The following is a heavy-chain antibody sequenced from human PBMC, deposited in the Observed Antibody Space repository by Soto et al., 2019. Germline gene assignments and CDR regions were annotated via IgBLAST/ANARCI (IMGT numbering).Heavy chain of an antibody. J-gene: IGHJ6*02. CDR1: GFTFSSYA. V-gene: IGHV3-30-3*02. D-gene: IGHD2-21*02. Sequence: PGGSLRLSCAASGFTFSSYAMHWVRQAPGKGLDWVAVISYDGSNKYYADSVKGRFTISRDNSKNTLYLQMNSLRAEDTAVYYCAKTARANYYYYGMDVWGQGTTVTVSS. CDR3: AKTARANYYYYGMDV. CDR2: ISYDGSNK.